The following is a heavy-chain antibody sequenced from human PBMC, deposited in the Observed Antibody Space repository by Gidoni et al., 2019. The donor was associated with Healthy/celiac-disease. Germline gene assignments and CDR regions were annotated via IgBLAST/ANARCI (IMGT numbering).Heavy chain of an antibody. V-gene: IGHV1-69*01. CDR2: IIPIFGTA. CDR1: GGTFSSYA. J-gene: IGHJ4*02. D-gene: IGHD4-17*01. Sequence: QVQLVQSGAEVKKPGSSVKVSCKVSGGTFSSYAISWVRQAPGQGLEWMGGIIPIFGTANYAQKFQGRVTITADESTSTAYMELSSMRSEDTAVYYCARDGFMATTVTTWPINFDYWGQGTLVTVSS. CDR3: ARDGFMATTVTTWPINFDY.